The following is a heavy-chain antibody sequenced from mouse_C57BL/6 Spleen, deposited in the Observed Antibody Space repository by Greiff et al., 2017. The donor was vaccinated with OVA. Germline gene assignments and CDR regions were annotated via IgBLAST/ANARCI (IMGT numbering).Heavy chain of an antibody. V-gene: IGHV1-64*01. CDR1: GFTFTSYW. D-gene: IGHD2-4*01. CDR2: IHPNSGST. Sequence: QVQLQQPGAELVQPGASVKLSCKASGFTFTSYWMHWVKQRPGQGLEWLGKIHPNSGSTTYNEKLKSKATLTVDKATSTAYLQLSSLRSEDTAIYYCAMHDYGEVYYFDDWGQGTTLTVSS. J-gene: IGHJ2*01. CDR3: AMHDYGEVYYFDD.